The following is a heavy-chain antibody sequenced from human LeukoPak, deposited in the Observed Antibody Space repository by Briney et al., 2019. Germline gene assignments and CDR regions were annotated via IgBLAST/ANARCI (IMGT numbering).Heavy chain of an antibody. CDR3: ARDQGQQLVRSFDY. D-gene: IGHD6-13*01. V-gene: IGHV3-23*01. CDR2: ISGSGGST. J-gene: IGHJ4*02. CDR1: GFTFSSYS. Sequence: GGSLRLSCAASGFTFSSYSMNWVRQAPGKGLEWVSAISGSGGSTYYADSVKGRFTISRDNSKNTLYLQMNSLRAEDTAVYYCARDQGQQLVRSFDYWGQGTLVTVSS.